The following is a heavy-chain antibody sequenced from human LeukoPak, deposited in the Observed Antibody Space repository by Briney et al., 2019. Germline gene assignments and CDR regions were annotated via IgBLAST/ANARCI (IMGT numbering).Heavy chain of an antibody. CDR1: GYIFISYY. CDR2: LNPSGGST. CDR3: AREDGEWELRAFDI. D-gene: IGHD1-26*01. J-gene: IGHJ3*02. V-gene: IGHV1-46*01. Sequence: ASVKVSCQASGYIFISYYMHWVRQAPGQGLEWMGILNPSGGSTSYAQKFQGRVTMTRDMSTSTVYMELSSLRSEDTAVYYCAREDGEWELRAFDIWGQGTMVTVSS.